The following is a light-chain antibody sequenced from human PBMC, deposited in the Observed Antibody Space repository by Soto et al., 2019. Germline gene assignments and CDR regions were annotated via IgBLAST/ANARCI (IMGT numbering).Light chain of an antibody. CDR3: QSFDSSRIGLL. J-gene: IGLJ2*01. CDR2: DTT. CDR1: HSDIGAGYG. V-gene: IGLV1-40*01. Sequence: QSVLTQPPSVTGAPGRGVTIPCTGSHSDIGAGYGVHWYQQFPHSAPKLLIYDTTNRPSGVPDRFSGSRSGTSASLAITGLQAEDEADYYCQSFDSSRIGLLFGGGTKLTVL.